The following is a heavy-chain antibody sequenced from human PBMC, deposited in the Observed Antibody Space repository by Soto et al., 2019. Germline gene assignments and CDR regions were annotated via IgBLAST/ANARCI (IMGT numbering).Heavy chain of an antibody. J-gene: IGHJ4*02. V-gene: IGHV4-30-4*02. CDR3: ARAWGGHEEDY. CDR1: GGSISSGDYY. CDR2: IYYSGST. Sequence: SETLSLTCTVSGGSISSGDYYWSWIRHPPGKGLEWIGYIYYSGSTYYNPSLKSRITISVDTSNTQFSLKLSSVTAADTAEYYCARAWGGHEEDYWGQGTLVTVSS. D-gene: IGHD3-16*01.